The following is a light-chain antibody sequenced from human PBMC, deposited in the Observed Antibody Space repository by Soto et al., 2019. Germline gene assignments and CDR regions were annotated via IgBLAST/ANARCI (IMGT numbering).Light chain of an antibody. CDR2: EGS. J-gene: IGLJ3*02. CDR3: CSYAGSSTFEGV. V-gene: IGLV2-23*03. Sequence: QSALTQPASVSGSPGQSITISCTGTSSDVGSYNLVSWYQQHPGKAPKLMIYEGSKWPSGVSNRFSGSKSGNTASLTISGLQAEDEADYYCCSYAGSSTFEGVFGGGTKVTVL. CDR1: SSDVGSYNL.